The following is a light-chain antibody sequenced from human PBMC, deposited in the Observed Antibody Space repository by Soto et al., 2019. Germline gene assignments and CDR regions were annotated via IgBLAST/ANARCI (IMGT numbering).Light chain of an antibody. CDR3: QQRGDWHPIT. CDR1: QSVSTF. Sequence: ELVFTQSPGTLSLSPGEKTIISCKASQSVSTFLACFQQKHGQPTRLLIYIASNRTNGIPARFSGSGSGTDFTLTISSLEPEDFAAYYCQQRGDWHPITFGQGTRLEIK. V-gene: IGKV3-11*01. J-gene: IGKJ5*01. CDR2: IAS.